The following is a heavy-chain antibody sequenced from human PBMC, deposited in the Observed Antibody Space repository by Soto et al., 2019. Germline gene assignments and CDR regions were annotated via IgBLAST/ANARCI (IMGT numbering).Heavy chain of an antibody. V-gene: IGHV3-33*01. CDR2: IWYDGSNK. J-gene: IGHJ4*02. Sequence: GGSLRLSCAASGFTFSSYGMHWVRQAPGKGLEWVAVIWYDGSNKYYADSVKGRFTISRDNSKNTLYLQMNSLRAEDTAVYYCARDYYYYDSSGYWPEYFDDSGQGTLVTVSS. D-gene: IGHD3-22*01. CDR3: ARDYYYYDSSGYWPEYFDD. CDR1: GFTFSSYG.